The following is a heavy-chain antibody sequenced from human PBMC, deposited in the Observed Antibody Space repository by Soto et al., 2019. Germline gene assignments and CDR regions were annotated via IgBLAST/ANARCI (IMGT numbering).Heavy chain of an antibody. V-gene: IGHV3-66*01. CDR3: ARDKIPDILTGYYDEY. J-gene: IGHJ4*02. Sequence: EVQLVESGGGLVQPGGSLRLSCAASGFTVSSNYLSWVRQAPGKGLEWVSVIYSGGSTYYADSVKGRFTISRDNSKITLYLQMNSLRAEDTAVYYCARDKIPDILTGYYDEYWGQGTLVTVSS. CDR1: GFTVSSNY. D-gene: IGHD3-9*01. CDR2: IYSGGST.